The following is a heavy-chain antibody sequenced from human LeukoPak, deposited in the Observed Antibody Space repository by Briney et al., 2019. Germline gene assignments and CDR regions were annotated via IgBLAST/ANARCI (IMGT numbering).Heavy chain of an antibody. J-gene: IGHJ6*02. CDR2: IFSNDEK. CDR3: ARNYAYYYHAMDV. V-gene: IGHV2-26*01. D-gene: IGHD4-17*01. Sequence: ESGPTLVNPTAALTLTFTVSGLSLNNARMGVSWISQPPGKALEWLAHIFSNDEKSYSTSLKSRLTISKDTSKSQVVLTMTNMEPVDAATYYCARNYAYYYHAMDVWGQGTTVTVSS. CDR1: GLSLNNARMG.